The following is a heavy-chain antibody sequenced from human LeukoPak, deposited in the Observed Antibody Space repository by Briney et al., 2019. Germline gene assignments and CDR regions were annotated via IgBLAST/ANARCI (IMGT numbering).Heavy chain of an antibody. D-gene: IGHD3-22*01. Sequence: SETLSLTCTVSGGSISSYYWGWNRQTPGKGLEWIGSIYQSGSTYYNPSLKSRVTISMDTSKNQFSLKLSSVTAADTAVYYCAGKYYYDSSGYFYVDWWGQGTLVTVSS. J-gene: IGHJ4*02. CDR1: GGSISSYY. CDR3: AGKYYYDSSGYFYVDW. V-gene: IGHV4-39*07. CDR2: IYQSGST.